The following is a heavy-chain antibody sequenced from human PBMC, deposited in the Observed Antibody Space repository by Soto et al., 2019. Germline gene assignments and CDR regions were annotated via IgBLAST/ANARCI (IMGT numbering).Heavy chain of an antibody. D-gene: IGHD1-1*01. CDR2: VFHTGFT. J-gene: IGHJ4*02. Sequence: SETLSLTCAVSGGSVSGSYYYWAWLRQSPGKGPEWIGSVFHTGFTSYNPSLESRVSVSVDTSKSQFSLKLGAVTASDTAVYYCATSQKGYNWNYFDHWGQGALVTVSS. CDR3: ATSQKGYNWNYFDH. V-gene: IGHV4-39*01. CDR1: GGSVSGSYYY.